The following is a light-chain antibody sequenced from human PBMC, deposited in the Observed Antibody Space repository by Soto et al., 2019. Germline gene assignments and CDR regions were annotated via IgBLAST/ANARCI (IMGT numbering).Light chain of an antibody. Sequence: EIVMTQSLATLSVSPGEIATLSCRASQGIKDYVAWFQQKPGQPPRLFIYGASTSATAIPARFSGSASGTKFTLSITGLHLEDCAVCYCQQYNTWFRTFGKGTKVDI. CDR2: GAS. V-gene: IGKV3-15*01. J-gene: IGKJ1*01. CDR3: QQYNTWFRT. CDR1: QGIKDY.